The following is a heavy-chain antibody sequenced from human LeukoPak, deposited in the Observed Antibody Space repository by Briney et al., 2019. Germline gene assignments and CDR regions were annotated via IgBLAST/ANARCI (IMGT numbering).Heavy chain of an antibody. Sequence: RPSETLSLTCSVSGDSIDSVSYYWGWIRQAPGKGPEWIASIDYSGRTFYNPSLKSRVTISVDTSKNQFSLKLSSVTAADTAVYYCARPEFWSGFAFDIWGQGTMVTVSS. D-gene: IGHD3-3*01. CDR2: IDYSGRT. CDR3: ARPEFWSGFAFDI. V-gene: IGHV4-39*07. CDR1: GDSIDSVSYY. J-gene: IGHJ3*02.